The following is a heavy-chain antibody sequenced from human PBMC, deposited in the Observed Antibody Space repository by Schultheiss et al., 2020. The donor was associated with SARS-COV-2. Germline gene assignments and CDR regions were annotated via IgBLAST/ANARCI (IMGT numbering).Heavy chain of an antibody. CDR3: ARVRGGGDFDY. CDR1: GFTFSSYG. J-gene: IGHJ4*02. Sequence: GGSLRLSCAASGFTFSSYGMHWVRQAPGKGLEWVAVISYDGSNKYYADSVKGRFTISRDNAQNSLYLQMNSLGDEDTAVYYCARVRGGGDFDYWGQGTLVTVSS. CDR2: ISYDGSNK. D-gene: IGHD2-15*01. V-gene: IGHV3-30*12.